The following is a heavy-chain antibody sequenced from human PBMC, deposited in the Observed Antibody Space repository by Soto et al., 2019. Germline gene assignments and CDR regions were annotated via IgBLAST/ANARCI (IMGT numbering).Heavy chain of an antibody. CDR2: VYHTGDT. CDR3: AREIVTAGGNNYFDP. Sequence: QVQLQESGPRLVKPSESLSLTCGVSGGTVASSHWWSWVRQSPGRGLEWIGNVYHTGDTNFNPSLHSRVTFSVAKSNNQFSLRLTSVTAADTAVYFCAREIVTAGGNNYFDPWGPGTLVTVSS. CDR1: GGTVASSHW. V-gene: IGHV4-4*02. J-gene: IGHJ5*02. D-gene: IGHD2-21*02.